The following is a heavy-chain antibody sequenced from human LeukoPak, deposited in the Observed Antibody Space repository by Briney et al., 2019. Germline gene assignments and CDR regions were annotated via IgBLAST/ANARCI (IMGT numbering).Heavy chain of an antibody. J-gene: IGHJ6*03. Sequence: ASVKVSCKASGYTFTSYGISWVRQAPGQGLEWMGWISAYNGNTNYAQKLQGRVTMTTDTSTSTAYMELSSLRSEDTAVYYCASRLSYYYDSSSTTSSYYYYYMDVWGKGTTVTVSS. D-gene: IGHD3-22*01. CDR3: ASRLSYYYDSSSTTSSYYYYYMDV. CDR2: ISAYNGNT. CDR1: GYTFTSYG. V-gene: IGHV1-18*01.